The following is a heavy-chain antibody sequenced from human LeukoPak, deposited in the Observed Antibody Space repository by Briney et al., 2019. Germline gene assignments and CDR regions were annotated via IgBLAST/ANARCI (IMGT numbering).Heavy chain of an antibody. D-gene: IGHD3-10*02. CDR2: ISYDGSNK. V-gene: IGHV3-30*04. Sequence: GGSLRLSCAASGFTFSTYAMHWVRQAPGKGLEWVAVISYDGSNKYYADSVKGRFTISRDNAKNSLYLQMNSLRAEDTAVYYCAELGITMIGGVWGKGTTVTISS. CDR3: AELGITMIGGV. CDR1: GFTFSTYA. J-gene: IGHJ6*04.